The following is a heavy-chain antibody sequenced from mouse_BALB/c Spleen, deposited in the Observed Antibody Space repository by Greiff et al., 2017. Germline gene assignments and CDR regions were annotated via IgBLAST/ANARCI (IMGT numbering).Heavy chain of an antibody. CDR1: GYSFTDYI. J-gene: IGHJ2*01. CDR3: ARCDGYPYYFDY. Sequence: EVQLQQTGPELVKPGASVKISCKASGYSFTDYIMLWVKQSHGKSLEWIGNINPYYGSTSYNLKFKGKATLTVDKSSSTAYMQLNSLTSEDSAVYYCARCDGYPYYFDYWGQGTTLTVSS. V-gene: IGHV1-39*01. CDR2: INPYYGST. D-gene: IGHD2-3*01.